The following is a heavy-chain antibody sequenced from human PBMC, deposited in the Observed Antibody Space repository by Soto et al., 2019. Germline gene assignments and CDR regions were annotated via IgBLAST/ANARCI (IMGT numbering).Heavy chain of an antibody. D-gene: IGHD3-16*01. CDR2: ISSSSSYI. CDR3: VVLGSQVYYYYGMDV. Sequence: PGGSLRLSCAAAGFTFSSYSMNWVRQAPGKGLEWVSSISSSSSYIYYADSVKGRFTISRDNAKNSPYLQMNSLRAKDPALYYCVVLGSQVYYYYGMDVCGQGTTVSVSS. CDR1: GFTFSSYS. J-gene: IGHJ6*02. V-gene: IGHV3-21*01.